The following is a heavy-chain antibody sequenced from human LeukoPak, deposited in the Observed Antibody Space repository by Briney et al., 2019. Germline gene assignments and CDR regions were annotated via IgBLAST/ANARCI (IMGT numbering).Heavy chain of an antibody. V-gene: IGHV3-33*06. D-gene: IGHD6-13*01. CDR1: GFTFSSYG. J-gene: IGHJ6*02. CDR2: IWYDGSNK. CDR3: AKDEGRDSSSWYLGRSGYYGMDV. Sequence: GGSLRLSCAASGFTFSSYGMHWVRQAPGKGLEWVAVIWYDGSNKYYADSVKGRFTISRDNSKNTLYLQMNSLRAEDTAVYYCAKDEGRDSSSWYLGRSGYYGMDVWGQGTTVTVSS.